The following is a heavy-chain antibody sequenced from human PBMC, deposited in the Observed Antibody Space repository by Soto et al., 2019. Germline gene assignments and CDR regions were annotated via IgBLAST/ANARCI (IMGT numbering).Heavy chain of an antibody. CDR3: ARGKDRNWNYLYVSPFYGMDV. CDR1: GGSISSGGYY. V-gene: IGHV4-31*03. J-gene: IGHJ6*02. D-gene: IGHD1-7*01. Sequence: SETLSLTCTVSGGSISSGGYYWSWIRQHPGKGLEWIGYIYYSGSTYYNPSLKSRVTISVDTSKNQFSLKLSSVTAADTAVYYCARGKDRNWNYLYVSPFYGMDVWGQGTTVTVSS. CDR2: IYYSGST.